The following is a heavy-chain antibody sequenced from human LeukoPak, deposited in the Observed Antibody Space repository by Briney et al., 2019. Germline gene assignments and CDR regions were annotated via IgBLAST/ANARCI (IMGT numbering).Heavy chain of an antibody. CDR3: VRDVRYSSGWDQSYFDL. CDR1: GFIFSDYD. Sequence: GSLRLSCAASGFIFSDYDMNWVRQAPGKGLEWISYISSSGTTIYYADSVRGRFTISRDNAKSSLYVQMNSLRAEDTAIYYCVRDVRYSSGWDQSYFDLWGQGTLVTVSS. J-gene: IGHJ4*02. V-gene: IGHV3-48*03. CDR2: ISSSGTTI. D-gene: IGHD6-19*01.